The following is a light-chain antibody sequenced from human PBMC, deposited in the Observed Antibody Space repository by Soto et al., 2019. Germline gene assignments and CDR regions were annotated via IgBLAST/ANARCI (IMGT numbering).Light chain of an antibody. CDR2: AAS. CDR1: EFLSSSY. V-gene: IGKV3-20*01. Sequence: EIGLTQSPGTLSLSPGERATLSFRASEFLSSSYLVWYQQKPGQAPRLLIYAASRRATGIPDRFSGSGSATEYTLTINSLEPDDFAVYYCQQQGTFGQGTKLEIK. CDR3: QQQGT. J-gene: IGKJ2*01.